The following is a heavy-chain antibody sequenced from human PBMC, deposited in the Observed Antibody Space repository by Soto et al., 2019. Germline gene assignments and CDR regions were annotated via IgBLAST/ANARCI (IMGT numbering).Heavy chain of an antibody. CDR1: GVTFSTYW. Sequence: GGYLRLSCAASGVTFSTYWLSWVRQAPGKGLEWVANIKQDGSEKYYVDSVKGRFTISRDNAKNSLYLQMDSLRAEDTAVYYCARGGYTSSWYYIYWGQGTLVTVSS. J-gene: IGHJ4*02. V-gene: IGHV3-7*01. CDR2: IKQDGSEK. CDR3: ARGGYTSSWYYIY. D-gene: IGHD6-13*01.